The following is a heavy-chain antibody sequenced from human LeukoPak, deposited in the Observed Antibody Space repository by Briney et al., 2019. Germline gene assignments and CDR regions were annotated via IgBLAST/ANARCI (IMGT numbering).Heavy chain of an antibody. CDR1: GFTFTTFW. J-gene: IGHJ4*02. CDR3: VRDWGYDSSGYWQKYFDT. CDR2: INHDGSNT. Sequence: GGSLRLSCATSGFTFTTFWMHWVRQAPGKGLVWVSRINHDGSNTNYADSVKGRFTISRDNAKNTVYLQMNSLRAEDTSVYYCVRDWGYDSSGYWQKYFDTWGQGTLVTVSS. V-gene: IGHV3-74*01. D-gene: IGHD3-22*01.